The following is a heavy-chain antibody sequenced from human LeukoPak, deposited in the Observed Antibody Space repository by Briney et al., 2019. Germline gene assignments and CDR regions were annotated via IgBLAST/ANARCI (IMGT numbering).Heavy chain of an antibody. CDR2: IYSGGST. CDR1: GFTVSSNY. V-gene: IGHV3-66*01. CDR3: ARERNLEIAVAGTIFDY. J-gene: IGHJ4*02. D-gene: IGHD6-19*01. Sequence: GGSLRLSCVASGFTVSSNYMSWVRQAPGKGLEWVSVIYSGGSTYYADSVKGRFTISRDNSKNTLYLQMKSLRAEDTAVYYCARERNLEIAVAGTIFDYWGQGTLVTVSS.